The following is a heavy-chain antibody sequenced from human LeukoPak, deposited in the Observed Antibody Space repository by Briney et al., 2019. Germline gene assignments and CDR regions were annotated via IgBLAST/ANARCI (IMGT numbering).Heavy chain of an antibody. V-gene: IGHV1-69*13. CDR2: IIPIFGTA. J-gene: IGHJ5*02. CDR1: GGTFSSYA. CDR3: ARGDYYYGSGSYRIYNWFDP. Sequence: GASVKVSCKASGGTFSSYAISWVRQAPGQGLEWMGGIIPIFGTANYAQKFQGRVTITADESTSTAYMELSSLRSEDTAVYYCARGDYYYGSGSYRIYNWFDPWGQGTLVTVSS. D-gene: IGHD3-10*01.